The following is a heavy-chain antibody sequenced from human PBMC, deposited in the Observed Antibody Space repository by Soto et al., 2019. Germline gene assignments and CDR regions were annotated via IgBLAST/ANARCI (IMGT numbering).Heavy chain of an antibody. CDR3: AKVGWVGPAMAEGGDY. CDR2: ISGSGDNT. Sequence: EVHLLESGGGLVQPERSLRLSCVASGFTFNTYAMSWVRQAPGKGLVWVCSISGSGDNTKYADSVKGRFAISRDNSKNSLYLQMSSLRNDDTAVYYCAKVGWVGPAMAEGGDYWGQGTLVTVSS. CDR1: GFTFNTYA. D-gene: IGHD2-15*01. J-gene: IGHJ4*02. V-gene: IGHV3-23*01.